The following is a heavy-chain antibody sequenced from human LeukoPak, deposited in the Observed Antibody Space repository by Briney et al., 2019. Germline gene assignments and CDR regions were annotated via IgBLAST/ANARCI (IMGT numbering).Heavy chain of an antibody. J-gene: IGHJ4*02. CDR3: AVSMLGTYGGYGYY. Sequence: PSETLSLTCAVYGGSFSGYYWSWIRQPPGKGLEWIGEINHSGSTNYNPSLKSRVTISVDTSKNQFSLKLSSVTAADTAVYYCAVSMLGTYGGYGYYWGQGTLVTVSS. CDR2: INHSGST. CDR1: GGSFSGYY. V-gene: IGHV4-34*01. D-gene: IGHD5-12*01.